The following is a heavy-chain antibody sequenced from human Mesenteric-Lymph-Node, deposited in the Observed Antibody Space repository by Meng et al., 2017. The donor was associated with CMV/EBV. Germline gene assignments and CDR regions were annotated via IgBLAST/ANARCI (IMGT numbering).Heavy chain of an antibody. CDR1: GGPFSGFH. Sequence: GSLRLSCAVYGGPFSGFHWSWIRQPPGKGLEWIGEINHGGSTNYSPSLQSRVTISADTSKNQFSLSLTSVTAADTAVYYCARANFPSYFDYWGQGMLVTVSS. J-gene: IGHJ4*02. V-gene: IGHV4-34*01. CDR2: INHGGST. CDR3: ARANFPSYFDY.